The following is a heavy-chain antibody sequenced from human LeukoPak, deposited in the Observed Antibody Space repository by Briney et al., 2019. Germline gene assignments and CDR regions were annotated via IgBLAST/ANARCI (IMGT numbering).Heavy chain of an antibody. V-gene: IGHV4-59*01. CDR2: IYYSGST. D-gene: IGHD3-10*01. J-gene: IGHJ5*02. Sequence: SETLSLTCTVSGGSISSYYWSWIRQPPGKGLEWIGYIYYSGSTNYNPSLKSRVTISVDTSKNQFSLKLRSVTAADTAVYYCARGVQKYGSGSYSTGEWFDPWGQGTLVTVSS. CDR1: GGSISSYY. CDR3: ARGVQKYGSGSYSTGEWFDP.